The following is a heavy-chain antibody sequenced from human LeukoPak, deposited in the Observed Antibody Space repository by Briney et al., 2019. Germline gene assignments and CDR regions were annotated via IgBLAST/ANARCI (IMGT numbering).Heavy chain of an antibody. CDR1: GFTFSSHW. D-gene: IGHD2-8*01. CDR2: IDSDGSIT. V-gene: IGHV3-74*01. Sequence: PGGSLRLSCAASGFTFSSHWMHWVRQAPGKGLVWVSRIDSDGSITSYADSVKGRFTISRDNSKNTLYLQMNSLRAEDTAVYYCARDNNGVDYWGQGTLVTVSS. CDR3: ARDNNGVDY. J-gene: IGHJ4*02.